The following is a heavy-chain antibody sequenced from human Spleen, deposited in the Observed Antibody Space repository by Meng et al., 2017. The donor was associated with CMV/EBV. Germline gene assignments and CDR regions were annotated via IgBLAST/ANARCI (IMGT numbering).Heavy chain of an antibody. J-gene: IGHJ3*02. D-gene: IGHD2-15*01. CDR1: GYTFTYRY. CDR2: ITPFNGNT. V-gene: IGHV1-45*02. CDR3: ARSDRGYCSGGSCELAGAFDI. Sequence: SVKVSCKASGYTFTYRYLHWVRQAPGQALEWMGWITPFNGNTNYAQKFQDRVTITRDRSMSTAYMELSSLRSEDTAMYYCARSDRGYCSGGSCELAGAFDIWGQGTMVTVSS.